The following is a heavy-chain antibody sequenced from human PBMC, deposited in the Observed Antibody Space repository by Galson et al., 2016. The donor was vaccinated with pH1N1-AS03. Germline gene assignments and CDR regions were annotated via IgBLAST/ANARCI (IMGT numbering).Heavy chain of an antibody. J-gene: IGHJ4*02. CDR1: GFTFSNLW. CDR3: ATGRGYYYEY. D-gene: IGHD3-10*01. V-gene: IGHV3-74*01. CDR2: VNGDGSST. Sequence: SLRLSCAASGFTFSNLWMHWVRQGPGKGLVWVARVNGDGSSTTYADSVKGRFTISRENAKNTVYLQMISLRAEDTAVYYCATGRGYYYEYWGQGTLVTVSS.